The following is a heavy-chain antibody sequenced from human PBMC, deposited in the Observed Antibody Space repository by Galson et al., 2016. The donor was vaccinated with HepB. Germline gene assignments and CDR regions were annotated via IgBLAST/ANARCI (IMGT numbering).Heavy chain of an antibody. CDR1: GFTFNSYG. V-gene: IGHV3-33*01. D-gene: IGHD2-21*01. J-gene: IGHJ4*02. CDR2: IWFNGSNK. Sequence: SLRLSCAASGFTFNSYGMHWVRQAPGKGLEWVAVIWFNGSNKYYADSVKGRFTISRDNSKNTLYLLMNSLRAEDTAVYYCARDPPANSNWGQGTLVTVSS. CDR3: ARDPPANSN.